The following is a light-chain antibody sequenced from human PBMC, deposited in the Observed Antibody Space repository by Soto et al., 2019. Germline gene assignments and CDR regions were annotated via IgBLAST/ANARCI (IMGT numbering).Light chain of an antibody. J-gene: IGKJ1*01. Sequence: AIRMTQSPSSLSASTGDRVTITCRPSQDVSGYVAWYQQKPGRAPNLLVYAASTLQAGVPSRFSGSASGTEFTLTITCLQSEDYATYFCQQYHTQATFGQGTKVDIK. CDR3: QQYHTQAT. CDR2: AAS. V-gene: IGKV1-8*01. CDR1: QDVSGY.